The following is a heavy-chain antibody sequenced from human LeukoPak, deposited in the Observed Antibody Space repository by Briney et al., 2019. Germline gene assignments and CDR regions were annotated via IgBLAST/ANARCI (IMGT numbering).Heavy chain of an antibody. D-gene: IGHD5-12*01. CDR2: IHDTGST. Sequence: SETLSLTCSVSGGSLSSHYWSWIRQPPGKGLELIGHIHDTGSTFYNPSLRGRVTISLDTSNNQFSLKLTSMTAADTAVYYCASGYDHLPLDYWGQGTLVTVSS. CDR3: ASGYDHLPLDY. V-gene: IGHV4-59*11. J-gene: IGHJ4*02. CDR1: GGSLSSHY.